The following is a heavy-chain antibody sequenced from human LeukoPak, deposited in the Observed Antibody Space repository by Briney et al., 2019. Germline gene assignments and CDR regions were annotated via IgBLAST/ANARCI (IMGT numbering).Heavy chain of an antibody. CDR2: IYSGGST. V-gene: IGHV3-66*01. CDR3: ARGYGSGSYHLGY. CDR1: GFTVSSNY. Sequence: GGSLRLSCAAFGFTVSSNYMSWVRQAPGKGLEWVSVIYSGGSTYYADSVKGRFTISRDNSKNTLYLQMNSLRAEDTAVYYCARGYGSGSYHLGYWGQGTLVTVSS. D-gene: IGHD3-10*01. J-gene: IGHJ4*02.